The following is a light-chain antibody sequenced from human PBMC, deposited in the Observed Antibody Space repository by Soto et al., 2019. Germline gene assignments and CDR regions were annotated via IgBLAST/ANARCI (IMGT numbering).Light chain of an antibody. V-gene: IGKV3-20*01. CDR2: DAS. CDR3: QQYGSSPRLT. CDR1: QSVTSSY. J-gene: IGKJ4*01. Sequence: EIVLTQSPDTLSLSPGERATLSCRASQSVTSSYLAWYQQRPGQAPRLLIYDASSRATGIPARFSGSGSGTDFTLTISRLEPEDFAVYYCQQYGSSPRLTFGGGTNVEIK.